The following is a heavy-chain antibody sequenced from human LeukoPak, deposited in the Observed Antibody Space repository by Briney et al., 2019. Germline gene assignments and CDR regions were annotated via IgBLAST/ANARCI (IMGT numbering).Heavy chain of an antibody. J-gene: IGHJ6*03. Sequence: GGSLRLSCAASGFTVSSNYMSWVRQAPGKGLEWVSDIYSGGSTYYADSVKGRFTISRDNSKNTLYLQMNSLRAEDTAVYYCARTYYDFWSGYLYYYYMDVWGKGTTVTVSS. CDR1: GFTVSSNY. V-gene: IGHV3-53*01. D-gene: IGHD3-3*01. CDR2: IYSGGST. CDR3: ARTYYDFWSGYLYYYYMDV.